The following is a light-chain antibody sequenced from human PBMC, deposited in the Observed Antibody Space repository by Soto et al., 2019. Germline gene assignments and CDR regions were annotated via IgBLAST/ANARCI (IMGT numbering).Light chain of an antibody. V-gene: IGLV1-47*01. CDR2: RNN. Sequence: QSVLTQPPSTSRTPGQRVTISYSGSSSDIGSNAVYWYQQLPGTAPKLLIYRNNQRPSGVPDRFSGTKSGTSASLAISGLRSEDEADYYCAAWNDGLSGFVFGTGTKVTVL. CDR1: SSDIGSNA. CDR3: AAWNDGLSGFV. J-gene: IGLJ1*01.